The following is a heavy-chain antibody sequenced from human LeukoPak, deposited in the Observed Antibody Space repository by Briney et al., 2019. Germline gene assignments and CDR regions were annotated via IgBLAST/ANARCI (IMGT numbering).Heavy chain of an antibody. V-gene: IGHV3-48*03. D-gene: IGHD5-24*01. CDR3: ARPMGDGYNYNAFDI. CDR2: ISSIGSTI. J-gene: IGHJ3*02. CDR1: GFTFSSCE. Sequence: GGSLRLSCAASGFTFSSCEMNWVRQAPGRGLEWVSYISSIGSTIYYADSVKGRFTISRDNAKNSLYLQMNSLRGDDTAVYYSARPMGDGYNYNAFDIWGQGTMVTVSS.